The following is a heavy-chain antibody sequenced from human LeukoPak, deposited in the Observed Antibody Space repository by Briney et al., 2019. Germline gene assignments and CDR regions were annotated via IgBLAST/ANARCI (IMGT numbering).Heavy chain of an antibody. V-gene: IGHV1-18*01. Sequence: ASVKVSCKASGYTFTSYAMNWVRQAPGQGLEWMGWISAYNGNTNYAQKLQGRVTMTTDTSTSTAYMELRSLRSDDTAVYYCARGDSSGYYFLIWGQGTLVTVSS. J-gene: IGHJ4*02. CDR1: GYTFTSYA. CDR3: ARGDSSGYYFLI. CDR2: ISAYNGNT. D-gene: IGHD3-22*01.